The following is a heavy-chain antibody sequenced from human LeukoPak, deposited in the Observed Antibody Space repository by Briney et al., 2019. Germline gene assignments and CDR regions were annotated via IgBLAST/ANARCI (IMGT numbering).Heavy chain of an antibody. CDR1: GFTFSRYW. J-gene: IGHJ4*02. Sequence: GGSLRLSCEASGFTFSRYWMSWVRQAPGKGLEWVASINPDGSQKFYVDSVKGRFTISRDNTKTSLYLEMNSLGAEDTAMYYCAKLLGTVTIYDYWGQGTRVTVSS. CDR3: AKLLGTVTIYDY. V-gene: IGHV3-7*01. CDR2: INPDGSQK. D-gene: IGHD2/OR15-2a*01.